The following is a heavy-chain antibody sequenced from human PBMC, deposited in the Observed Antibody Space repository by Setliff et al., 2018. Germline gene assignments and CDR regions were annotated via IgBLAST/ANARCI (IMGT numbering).Heavy chain of an antibody. V-gene: IGHV1-8*02. CDR1: GYTFTSYD. CDR2: MNPNSGNT. Sequence: ASVKVSCKASGYTFTSYDINWVRQATGQGLEWMGWMNPNSGNTGYAQKFQGGVTMTRNTSISTAYMELSSLRSEDTAVYYCARSNYDILTRNWFDPWGQGTLFTVSS. D-gene: IGHD3-9*01. J-gene: IGHJ5*02. CDR3: ARSNYDILTRNWFDP.